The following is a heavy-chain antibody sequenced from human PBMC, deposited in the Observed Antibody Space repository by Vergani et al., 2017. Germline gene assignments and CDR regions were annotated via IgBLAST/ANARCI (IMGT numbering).Heavy chain of an antibody. CDR1: GFTVSSNY. CDR2: IYSGGST. Sequence: EVQLVESGGGLVQPGGSLRLSCAASGFTVSSNYMSWVRQAPGKGLEWVSVIYSGGSTYYADSVKGRFTISRDNSKNTLYLQMNSLRAEDTAVYYCAKHYYDSSGYPAPFQHWGQGTLVTVSS. V-gene: IGHV3-66*04. CDR3: AKHYYDSSGYPAPFQH. D-gene: IGHD3-22*01. J-gene: IGHJ1*01.